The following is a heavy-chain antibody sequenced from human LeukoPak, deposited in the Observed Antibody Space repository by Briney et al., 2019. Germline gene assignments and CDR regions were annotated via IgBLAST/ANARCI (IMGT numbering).Heavy chain of an antibody. CDR2: IIPILGIA. D-gene: IGHD4-17*01. V-gene: IGHV1-69*04. Sequence: SVKVSCKASGGTFSSYAISWVRQAPGQGLEWMGRIIPILGIANYAQKFQGRVTITADKSTSTAYMELSSLRSEDTAVYYCARDPRAVTTKVGQDYWGQGTLVTVSS. J-gene: IGHJ4*02. CDR3: ARDPRAVTTKVGQDY. CDR1: GGTFSSYA.